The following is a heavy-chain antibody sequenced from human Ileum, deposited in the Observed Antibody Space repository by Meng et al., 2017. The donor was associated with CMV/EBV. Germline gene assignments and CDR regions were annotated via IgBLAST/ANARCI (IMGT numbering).Heavy chain of an antibody. V-gene: IGHV4-39*01. CDR1: GFTVSIGH. J-gene: IGHJ6*02. D-gene: IGHD6-19*01. CDR2: IYYSGNT. Sequence: GSLRLSCVASGFTVSIGHMNWIRQPPGKGLEWIGSIYYSGNTYYNPSLKSRVTISVDTSQNQFSLKMNSVTAADTAVYYCARLAGSSNYYYYGMDVWGQGTTVTVSS. CDR3: ARLAGSSNYYYYGMDV.